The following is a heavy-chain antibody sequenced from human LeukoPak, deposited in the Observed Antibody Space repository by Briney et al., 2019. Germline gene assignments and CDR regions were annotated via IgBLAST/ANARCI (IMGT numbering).Heavy chain of an antibody. CDR2: ISSNGGST. D-gene: IGHD6-19*01. CDR3: ARDYTWRSSGWSYFDY. J-gene: IGHJ4*02. CDR1: GFTFSSYA. Sequence: GGSLRLSCAASGFTFSSYAMHWVRQAPGKGLEYVSAISSNGGSTYYANSVKGRLTISRDNSKNTLYLQMGSLRAEDMAVYYCARDYTWRSSGWSYFDYWGQGTLVTVSS. V-gene: IGHV3-64*01.